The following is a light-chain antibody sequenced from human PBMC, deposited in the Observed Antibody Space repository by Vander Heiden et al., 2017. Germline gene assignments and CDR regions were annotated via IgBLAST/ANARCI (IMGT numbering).Light chain of an antibody. J-gene: IGLJ3*02. CDR2: EVS. V-gene: IGLV2-23*02. CDR3: SLYAGTSSLP. CDR1: SSDVDNYDF. Sequence: QSTLIQPASVSGSPGQSATISCTGSSSDVDNYDFFSWYRQHPGQAPKLLIFEVSQRPSGVSDRFSGSRSGSTASLTISGLQADDEADYYCSLYAGTSSLPFGGGTKLTVV.